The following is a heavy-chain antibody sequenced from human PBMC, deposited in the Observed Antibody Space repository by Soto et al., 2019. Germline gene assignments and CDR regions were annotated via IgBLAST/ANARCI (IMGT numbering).Heavy chain of an antibody. Sequence: PGGSLRLSCAASGFTFSSYWMHWVRQAPGKGLVWVSRINSDGSSTSYADSVKGRFTISRDNAKNTLYLQMNSLRAEDTAVYYCARGRLSSSWDEWAFDIWGQGTMVTVSS. D-gene: IGHD6-13*01. CDR1: GFTFSSYW. V-gene: IGHV3-74*01. CDR3: ARGRLSSSWDEWAFDI. CDR2: INSDGSST. J-gene: IGHJ3*02.